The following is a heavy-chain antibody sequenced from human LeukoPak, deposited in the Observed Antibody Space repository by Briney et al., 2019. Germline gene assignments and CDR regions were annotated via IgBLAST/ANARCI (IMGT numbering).Heavy chain of an antibody. CDR1: GGTFSSYA. J-gene: IGHJ4*02. CDR2: IIPIFGTA. D-gene: IGHD6-19*01. CDR3: AIGLSGSGWYQPPQDY. Sequence: SVNVSCKASGGTFSSYAISWVRQAPGQGLEWMGGIIPIFGTANYAQKFQGRVTITADKSTSTAYMELSSLRSEDTAVYYCAIGLSGSGWYQPPQDYWGQGTLVTVSS. V-gene: IGHV1-69*06.